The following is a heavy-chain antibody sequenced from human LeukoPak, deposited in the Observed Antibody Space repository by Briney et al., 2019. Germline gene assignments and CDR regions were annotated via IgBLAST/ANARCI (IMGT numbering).Heavy chain of an antibody. Sequence: GGSLRLSCAASGFTFSSYSMNWVRQAPGKGLEWVANIKQDGSEKYYVDSVKGRFTISRDNAKNSLYLQMNSLRAEDTAVYYCASGLSITIFGVVNDAFDIWGQGTMVTVSS. J-gene: IGHJ3*02. CDR2: IKQDGSEK. V-gene: IGHV3-7*01. CDR3: ASGLSITIFGVVNDAFDI. D-gene: IGHD3-3*01. CDR1: GFTFSSYS.